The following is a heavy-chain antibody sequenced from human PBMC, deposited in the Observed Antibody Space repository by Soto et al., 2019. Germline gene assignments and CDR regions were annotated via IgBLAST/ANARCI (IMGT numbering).Heavy chain of an antibody. CDR2: MYYSATT. CDR1: GGSISSSDYS. J-gene: IGHJ4*02. Sequence: QLQLQESGPGLVKPSETLSLTCTVSGGSISSSDYSWGWIRQPPGKGLEWLGSMYYSATTYYNPSRKSRVALSVDTSKNQFSLKLSSVTAADTAVYYCATVGSSWYVPFDYWGQGTLVTVSS. D-gene: IGHD6-13*01. CDR3: ATVGSSWYVPFDY. V-gene: IGHV4-39*01.